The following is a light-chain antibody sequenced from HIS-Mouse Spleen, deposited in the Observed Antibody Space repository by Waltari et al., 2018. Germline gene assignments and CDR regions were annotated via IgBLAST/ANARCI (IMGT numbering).Light chain of an antibody. CDR1: SSNLGSNP. J-gene: IGLJ2*01. CDR2: SNN. Sequence: QSVLTQPPPASGTPGQRVTISCSGSSSNLGSNPVNWYQQLPGTAPKLLIYSNNQRPSGVPDRFSGSKSGTSASLAISGLQSEDEADYYCAAWDDSLNGVVFGGGTKLTVL. V-gene: IGLV1-44*01. CDR3: AAWDDSLNGVV.